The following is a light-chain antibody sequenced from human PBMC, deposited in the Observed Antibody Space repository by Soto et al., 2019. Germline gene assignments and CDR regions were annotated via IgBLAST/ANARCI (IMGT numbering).Light chain of an antibody. V-gene: IGLV2-14*01. CDR2: GVT. CDR3: SSYTSASTLLYL. CDR1: SIEVGGYNY. Sequence: QSVLTQPASVSGSPGQSITISCTGTSIEVGGYNYVSWYQQHPGIAPKLLIYGVTNRPSGVSTRFSGSKSGNTASLTISGLQAEDEADYHCSSYTSASTLLYLFGTGTKLTVL. J-gene: IGLJ1*01.